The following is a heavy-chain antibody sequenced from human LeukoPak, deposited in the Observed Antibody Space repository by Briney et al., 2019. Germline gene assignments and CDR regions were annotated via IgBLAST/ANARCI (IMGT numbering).Heavy chain of an antibody. Sequence: PSETLSLTCTVSGGSISSYYWSWIRQPPGKGLEWIGYIYYSGSTNYNPSLKSRVTISVDTSKNQFSLKLSSVTAADTAVYYCARECRSSWSFDYWGQGTLVTVSS. CDR3: ARECRSSWSFDY. V-gene: IGHV4-59*12. CDR2: IYYSGST. D-gene: IGHD6-13*01. CDR1: GGSISSYY. J-gene: IGHJ4*02.